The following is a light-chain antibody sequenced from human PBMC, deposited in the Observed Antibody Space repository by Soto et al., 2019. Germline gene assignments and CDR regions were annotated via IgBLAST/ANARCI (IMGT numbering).Light chain of an antibody. J-gene: IGKJ1*01. V-gene: IGKV1-5*01. CDR3: HQYNYYRPT. CDR2: DAS. Sequence: DIQVTQSPSTLSASVGDRVTITCRASQPISTWLAWYQEKPGKAPKLLIYDASSLEGGVPSRFRGSGYGTELTLTISSMQPDDFETYYCHQYNYYRPTFGQGTKVDIK. CDR1: QPISTW.